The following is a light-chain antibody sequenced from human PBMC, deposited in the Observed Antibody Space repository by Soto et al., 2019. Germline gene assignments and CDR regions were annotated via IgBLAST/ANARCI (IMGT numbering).Light chain of an antibody. Sequence: DIQMTQSPSTLSASVGDRVIITCRASQSISSWLAWYQQKPGKVPNLRIYDASNLESGVPSRLSGSGSGTEFTLTISSMQPDDFATYYCQQYQSYWTFGQGTKVDIK. J-gene: IGKJ1*01. CDR2: DAS. V-gene: IGKV1-5*01. CDR1: QSISSW. CDR3: QQYQSYWT.